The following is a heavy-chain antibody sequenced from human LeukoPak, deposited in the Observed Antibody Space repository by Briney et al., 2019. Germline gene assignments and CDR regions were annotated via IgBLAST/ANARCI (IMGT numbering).Heavy chain of an antibody. J-gene: IGHJ5*02. CDR3: ARDGDSSSWYRGWFDP. V-gene: IGHV1-69*04. CDR1: GGTFSSYA. D-gene: IGHD6-13*01. CDR2: IIPILGIA. Sequence: ASVKVSCKASGGTFSSYAISWVRQAPGQGLEWMGRIIPILGIANYAQKFQGRVTITADKSTSTAYMELSSLRSEDTAVYYCARDGDSSSWYRGWFDPWGQGTLVTVSS.